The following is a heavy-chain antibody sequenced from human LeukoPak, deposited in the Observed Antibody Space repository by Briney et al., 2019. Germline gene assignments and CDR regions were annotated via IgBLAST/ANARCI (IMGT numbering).Heavy chain of an antibody. Sequence: GGSLRLSCAASGFTFRNYNMNWVRQAPGKGLEWVSFISNGGGYIYYTDSVKGRFTISRDNAKNSMFLQMNSLRAEDTAVYFCARAVVGSAYDYFDYWGQGTLVTVSS. CDR1: GFTFRNYN. D-gene: IGHD5-12*01. CDR2: ISNGGGYI. J-gene: IGHJ4*02. V-gene: IGHV3-21*01. CDR3: ARAVVGSAYDYFDY.